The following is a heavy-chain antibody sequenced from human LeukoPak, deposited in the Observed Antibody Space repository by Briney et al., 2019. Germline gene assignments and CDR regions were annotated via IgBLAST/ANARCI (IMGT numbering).Heavy chain of an antibody. V-gene: IGHV4-39*07. CDR2: IYYCGST. CDR1: GGSISSSSYY. J-gene: IGHJ4*02. D-gene: IGHD3-16*01. CDR3: ARDRGDGNETDYYFDY. Sequence: PSETLSLTCTVSGGSISSSSYYWGWLRQPPGKGLEWIGSIYYCGSTYYNPSLKSRVTISVDTSKNQFSLKLSSVTAADTAVYYCARDRGDGNETDYYFDYWGQGTLVTVSS.